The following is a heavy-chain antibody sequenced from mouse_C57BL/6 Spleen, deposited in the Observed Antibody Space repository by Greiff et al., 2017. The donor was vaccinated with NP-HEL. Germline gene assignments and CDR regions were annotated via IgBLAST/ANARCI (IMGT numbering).Heavy chain of an antibody. J-gene: IGHJ1*03. CDR3: ARWVTYYGSSYGYFDV. D-gene: IGHD1-1*01. CDR2: IHPNSGST. CDR1: GYTFTSYW. Sequence: VQLQQPGAELVKPGASVKLSCKASGYTFTSYWMHWVKQRPGQGLEWIGMIHPNSGSTNYNETFKSKATLTVDQSSSTDYMQLSSLTSEDSAVYYCARWVTYYGSSYGYFDVWGTGTTVTVSS. V-gene: IGHV1-64*01.